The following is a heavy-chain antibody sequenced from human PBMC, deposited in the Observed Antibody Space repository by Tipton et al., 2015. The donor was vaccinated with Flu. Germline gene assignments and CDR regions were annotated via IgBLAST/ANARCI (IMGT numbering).Heavy chain of an antibody. CDR1: GDSISSYY. CDR3: ARAEIGDFDY. V-gene: IGHV4-59*08. CDR2: SHYSGST. D-gene: IGHD2/OR15-2a*01. Sequence: TLSLTCTVSGDSISSYYWSWIRQPPGKGLEWIGYSHYSGSTNYSPSLKSRVTISVDTSKNHLSLKLSSVTAADTAVYYCARAEIGDFDYWGQGTLVTVSS. J-gene: IGHJ4*02.